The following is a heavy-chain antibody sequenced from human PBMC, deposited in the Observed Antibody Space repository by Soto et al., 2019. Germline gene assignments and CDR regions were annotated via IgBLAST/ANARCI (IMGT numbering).Heavy chain of an antibody. V-gene: IGHV4-39*01. CDR3: ARLAARPYPHFVY. CDR2: IYYSGST. CDR1: GGSISSSSYY. J-gene: IGHJ4*02. D-gene: IGHD6-6*01. Sequence: SETLSLTCTVSGGSISSSSYYWGWIRQPPGKGLEWIGSIYYSGSTYYNPSLKSRVTISVDTSKNQFSLKLSSVTAADTAVYYCARLAARPYPHFVYWGQGTLVTVSS.